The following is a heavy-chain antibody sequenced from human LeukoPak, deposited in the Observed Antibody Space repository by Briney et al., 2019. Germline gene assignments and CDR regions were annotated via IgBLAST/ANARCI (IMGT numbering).Heavy chain of an antibody. CDR1: GYTFSTYY. Sequence: ASVKVSCKASGYTFSTYYMHWVRQAPGQGLEWMGVIDPSGGSTNYARKFQGRVTMTSDTSTSTVYMEPSSLRSEDTAVYYCARGFCSGGSCYSYDNWGQGTLVTVSS. V-gene: IGHV1-46*01. J-gene: IGHJ4*02. CDR3: ARGFCSGGSCYSYDN. CDR2: IDPSGGST. D-gene: IGHD2-15*01.